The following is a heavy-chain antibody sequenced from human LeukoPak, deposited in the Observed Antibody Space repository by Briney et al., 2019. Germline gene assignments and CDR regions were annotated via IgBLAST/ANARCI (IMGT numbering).Heavy chain of an antibody. V-gene: IGHV3-48*03. CDR3: AKDRVVGPSSRYNWFDP. J-gene: IGHJ5*02. Sequence: PGGSLRLSCAASGFTFSRYEMNWVRQAPGKGLEWVSYISSSGSTIYYADSVKGRFTISRDNAKNSLYLQMNSLRAEGTAVYYCAKDRVVGPSSRYNWFDPWGQGTLVTVSS. CDR2: ISSSGSTI. CDR1: GFTFSRYE. D-gene: IGHD1-26*01.